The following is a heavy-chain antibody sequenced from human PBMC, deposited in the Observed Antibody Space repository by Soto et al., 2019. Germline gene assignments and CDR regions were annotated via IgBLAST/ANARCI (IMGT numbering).Heavy chain of an antibody. CDR2: TYYRSKWYN. J-gene: IGHJ3*02. D-gene: IGHD7-27*01. Sequence: KQSQTLSLTCAISGDSVSSNSAAWNWIRQSPSRGLEWLGRTYYRSKWYNDYAVSVKSRITINPDTSKNQFSLQLNSVTPEDTAVYYCARVHEGNGDPRAAFDIWGQGTMVTVSS. CDR3: ARVHEGNGDPRAAFDI. V-gene: IGHV6-1*01. CDR1: GDSVSSNSAA.